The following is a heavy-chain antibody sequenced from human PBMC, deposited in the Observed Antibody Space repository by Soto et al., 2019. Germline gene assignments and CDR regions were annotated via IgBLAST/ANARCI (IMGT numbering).Heavy chain of an antibody. CDR3: VTDPPGRICEFCFDS. CDR2: ISYDGSNK. Sequence: GSLRLSCAASGFTFSSYGMHWVRQAPGKGLEWVAVISYDGSNKYYADSVKGRFTISRDNSKNTLYLQMNSLRAEDTAVYYCVTDPPGRICEFCFDSWGQGTLVTVSS. V-gene: IGHV3-30*03. D-gene: IGHD3-10*01. CDR1: GFTFSSYG. J-gene: IGHJ4*02.